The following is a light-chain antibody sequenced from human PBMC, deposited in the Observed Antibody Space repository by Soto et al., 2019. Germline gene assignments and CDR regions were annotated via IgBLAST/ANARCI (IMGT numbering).Light chain of an antibody. CDR1: QSISSW. Sequence: DIQMTQSPSTLSASVGDRVTITCRASQSISSWLAWYQQKPGKAPKLLIYKASSLESGVPSRFSGSESGTEFTLTISSLQPDDFATYYCQQYGSYWTFGQGTKVEIK. J-gene: IGKJ1*01. V-gene: IGKV1-5*03. CDR2: KAS. CDR3: QQYGSYWT.